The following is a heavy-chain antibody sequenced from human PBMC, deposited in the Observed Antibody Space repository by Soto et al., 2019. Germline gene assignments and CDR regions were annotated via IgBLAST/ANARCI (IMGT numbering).Heavy chain of an antibody. V-gene: IGHV4-30-4*01. J-gene: IGHJ4*02. CDR2: IYYSGST. D-gene: IGHD3-10*01. Sequence: PSETLSLTCTVSGGSISSGDYYWSWIRQPPGKGLEWIGYIYYSGSTYYNPSLKSRVTISVDTSKNQFSLKLSSVTAADTAVYYCARAGVIRINFDYWGQGTLVTVSS. CDR1: GGSISSGDYY. CDR3: ARAGVIRINFDY.